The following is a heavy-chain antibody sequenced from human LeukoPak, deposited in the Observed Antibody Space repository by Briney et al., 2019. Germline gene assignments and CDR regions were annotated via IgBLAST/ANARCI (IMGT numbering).Heavy chain of an antibody. V-gene: IGHV3-21*01. CDR1: GFTFSSYS. CDR2: ISSSSSYI. Sequence: GGSLRLSCAASGFTFSSYSMTWVRQAPGKGLEWVSSISSSSSYIYYADSVKGRFTISRDNAKNSLYLQMNSLRAEDTAVYYCARGRLVGATIYYFDYWGQGTLVTVSS. D-gene: IGHD1-26*01. CDR3: ARGRLVGATIYYFDY. J-gene: IGHJ4*02.